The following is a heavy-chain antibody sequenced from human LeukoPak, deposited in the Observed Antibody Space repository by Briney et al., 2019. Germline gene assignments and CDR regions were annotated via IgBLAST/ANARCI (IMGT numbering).Heavy chain of an antibody. V-gene: IGHV4-59*01. J-gene: IGHJ3*02. D-gene: IGHD3-3*01. CDR1: GGSISSYY. Sequence: SETLSLTCTGSGGSISSYYWSWIRQPPGKGLEWVGYIYYSGSTNYNPSLKSRVTISVDTSKNQFSLKLSSVTAADTAVYYCARDHQRFLEWNHAFDIWGQGTMVTVSS. CDR2: IYYSGST. CDR3: ARDHQRFLEWNHAFDI.